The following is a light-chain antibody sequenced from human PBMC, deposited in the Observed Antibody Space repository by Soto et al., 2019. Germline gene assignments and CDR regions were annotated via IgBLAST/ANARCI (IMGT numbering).Light chain of an antibody. J-gene: IGKJ1*01. V-gene: IGKV3-11*01. CDR1: QSVSSS. CDR3: QQRSNWPRT. Sequence: EIVLTQSPATLSLSPGERATLSCRASQSVSSSLAWYQQKPGQAPRILIYESANRATGIPDRFSGSGSGTDFTLTISSLEPEDCAVYYCQQRSNWPRTFGQGTKVEIK. CDR2: ESA.